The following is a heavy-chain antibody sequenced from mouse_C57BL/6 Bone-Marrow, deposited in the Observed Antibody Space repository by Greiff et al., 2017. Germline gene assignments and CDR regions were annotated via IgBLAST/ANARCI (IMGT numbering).Heavy chain of an antibody. Sequence: EVQRVESGGGLVQPKGSLKLSCAASGFTFNTYAMHWVRQAPGKGLEWVARIRSKSSNYATYYADSVKDRFTISRDDSQSTLYLQMNNLKTEDTAMYYCVRDDGYDGGYWYFDVWGTGTTVTVSS. J-gene: IGHJ1*03. CDR1: GFTFNTYA. D-gene: IGHD2-2*01. CDR3: VRDDGYDGGYWYFDV. V-gene: IGHV10-3*01. CDR2: IRSKSSNYAT.